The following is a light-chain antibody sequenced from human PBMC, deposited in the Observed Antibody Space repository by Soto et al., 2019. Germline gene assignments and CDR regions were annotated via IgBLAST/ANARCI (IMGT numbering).Light chain of an antibody. CDR2: DAS. Sequence: EIVLPQSPGTLSLSPGERATLSWSASQSISSYLAWYQQKPGQAPRLLIYDASYRATDIPPRFSGSGSGTDFTLTISSLEPEDFAVYYCQQRRSWPPTITFGQGTRLEIK. CDR1: QSISSY. J-gene: IGKJ5*01. V-gene: IGKV3-11*01. CDR3: QQRRSWPPTIT.